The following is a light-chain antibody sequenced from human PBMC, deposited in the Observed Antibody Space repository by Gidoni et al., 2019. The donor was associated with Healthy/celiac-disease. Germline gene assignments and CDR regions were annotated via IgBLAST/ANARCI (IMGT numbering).Light chain of an antibody. CDR2: DAS. CDR1: QDISND. J-gene: IGKJ5*01. CDR3: QQYDNLPFT. Sequence: DIQMSQSPSSLSASVGDRVTITCQASQDISNDLNWYQQKPGKAPKLLIYDASNLETGVPSRFSGSGSGTDFTFTISSLQPEDIATYYCQQYDNLPFTFGQGTRLEIK. V-gene: IGKV1-33*01.